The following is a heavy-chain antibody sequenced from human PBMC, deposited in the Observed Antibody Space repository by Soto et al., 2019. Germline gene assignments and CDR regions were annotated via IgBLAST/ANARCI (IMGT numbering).Heavy chain of an antibody. D-gene: IGHD6-13*01. V-gene: IGHV3-30*03. CDR3: ARRNSTTLDY. Sequence: QVQLVESGGGVVQPGRSLRLSCAASGFTFSSYGMHWVRQAPGKGLEWVAVISYDGSNKYYADSVKGRFTISRDNSKNTLYLQMNSRRAEDTAVYYCARRNSTTLDYWGQGTLVTVSS. CDR2: ISYDGSNK. CDR1: GFTFSSYG. J-gene: IGHJ4*02.